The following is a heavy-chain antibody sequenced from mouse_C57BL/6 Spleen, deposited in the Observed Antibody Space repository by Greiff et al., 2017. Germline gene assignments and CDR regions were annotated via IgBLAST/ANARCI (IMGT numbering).Heavy chain of an antibody. V-gene: IGHV1-42*01. CDR1: GYSFTGYY. CDR2: INPSTGGT. D-gene: IGHD4-1*01. Sequence: VQLQQSGPELVKPGASVKISCKASGYSFTGYYMNWVKQSPEKSLEWIGEINPSTGGTTYNQKFKAKATLTVDKSSSTAYMQLKSLTSEDSAVYYCARMLGLDYWGQGTTLTVSS. CDR3: ARMLGLDY. J-gene: IGHJ2*01.